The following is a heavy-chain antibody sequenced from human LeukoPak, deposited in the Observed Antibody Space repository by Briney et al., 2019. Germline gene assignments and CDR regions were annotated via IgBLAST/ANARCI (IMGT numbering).Heavy chain of an antibody. D-gene: IGHD4-17*01. Sequence: SETLSLTCTVSGGSISYYYWSWIRQSPGKGLEWIGYIYYSGTTNYNPSLKSRVAISVDTSKNQFSLQLRSVTAADTAVYYCSREDPQTTVPEGMDVWGQGTTVTVSS. CDR1: GGSISYYY. CDR2: IYYSGTT. J-gene: IGHJ6*02. V-gene: IGHV4-59*01. CDR3: SREDPQTTVPEGMDV.